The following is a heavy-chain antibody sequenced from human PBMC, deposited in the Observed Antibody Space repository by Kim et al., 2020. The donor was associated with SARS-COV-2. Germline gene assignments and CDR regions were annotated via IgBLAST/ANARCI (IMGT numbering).Heavy chain of an antibody. D-gene: IGHD3-22*01. Sequence: QKFRGRVTITADKSTSTAYMELSSLRSEDTAVYYCARDYYDSSGTSVFDPWGQGTLVTVSS. J-gene: IGHJ5*02. CDR3: ARDYYDSSGTSVFDP. V-gene: IGHV1-69*04.